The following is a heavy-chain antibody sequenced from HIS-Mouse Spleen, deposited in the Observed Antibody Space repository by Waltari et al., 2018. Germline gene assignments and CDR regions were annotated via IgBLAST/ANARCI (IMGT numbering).Heavy chain of an antibody. D-gene: IGHD6-13*01. CDR3: AREIPYSSSWYDWYFDL. J-gene: IGHJ2*01. V-gene: IGHV4-39*07. CDR1: GGSISRSIYY. Sequence: QLQLQESGPGLVKPSETLSLTCPVAGGSISRSIYYWGWIRQPPGKGLEWIGSIYYSGSTYYNPSLKSRVTISVDTSKNQFSLKLSSVTAADTAVYYCAREIPYSSSWYDWYFDLWGRGTLVTVSS. CDR2: IYYSGST.